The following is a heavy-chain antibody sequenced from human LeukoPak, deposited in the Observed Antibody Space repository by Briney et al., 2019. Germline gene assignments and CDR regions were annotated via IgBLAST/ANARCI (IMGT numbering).Heavy chain of an antibody. CDR3: ASGDFWSGYWVY. CDR1: GGSISSSSYY. D-gene: IGHD3-3*01. J-gene: IGHJ4*01. V-gene: IGHV4-39*01. Sequence: SETLPLTCTVSGGSISSSSYYWGWIRQPPGKGLEWIGSIYYSGSTYYNPSLKSRVTISADTSKNQFSLKLSSVTAADTAVYYCASGDFWSGYWVYWGQEPWSPSPQ. CDR2: IYYSGST.